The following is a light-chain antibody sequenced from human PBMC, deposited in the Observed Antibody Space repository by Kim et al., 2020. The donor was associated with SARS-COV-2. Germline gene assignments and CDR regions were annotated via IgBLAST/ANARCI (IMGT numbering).Light chain of an antibody. J-gene: IGKJ3*01. Sequence: DIQMTQSPSSLSASVGDRVTITCQASQVISNYLNWYQQTPGRVPKLLISGASNLETGVPSRFSGSGSGTHFTLTINSLQPEDIGTYYCQQHDSLPCTFGHGTKVDIK. CDR3: QQHDSLPCT. CDR2: GAS. CDR1: QVISNY. V-gene: IGKV1-33*01.